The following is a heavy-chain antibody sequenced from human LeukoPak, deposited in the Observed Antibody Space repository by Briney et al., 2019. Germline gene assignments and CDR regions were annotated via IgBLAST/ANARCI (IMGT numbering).Heavy chain of an antibody. CDR2: IWYDGSNK. V-gene: IGHV3-33*01. J-gene: IGHJ4*02. D-gene: IGHD6-13*01. CDR3: ATGSAAIHWPPFDY. Sequence: PGGSLRLSCAASGFTFSSYGMHWVRQAPGKGLEWVAVIWYDGSNKYYADSVKGRFTISRDNSKNTLYLQMNSLRAEDTAVYYCATGSAAIHWPPFDYWGQGTLVTVSS. CDR1: GFTFSSYG.